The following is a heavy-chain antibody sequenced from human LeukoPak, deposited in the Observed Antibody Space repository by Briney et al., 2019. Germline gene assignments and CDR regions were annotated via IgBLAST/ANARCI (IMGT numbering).Heavy chain of an antibody. CDR1: GDSVSINSAA. CDR2: TYQRSKWYN. V-gene: IGHV6-1*01. D-gene: IGHD6-19*01. Sequence: SQTLSLACAISGDSVSINSAAWNWIRQSPSRGLEWLGRTYQRSKWYNDYAVSVKSRITINPDISKNQFSLQLNSVTPEDTAVYYCARSPSPYSSGWYFDYWGQGTLVTVSS. J-gene: IGHJ4*02. CDR3: ARSPSPYSSGWYFDY.